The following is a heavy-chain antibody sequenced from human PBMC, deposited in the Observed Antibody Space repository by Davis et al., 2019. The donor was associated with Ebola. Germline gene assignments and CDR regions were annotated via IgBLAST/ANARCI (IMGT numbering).Heavy chain of an antibody. CDR2: LGLSADT. V-gene: IGHV3-23*01. D-gene: IGHD3-3*01. CDR1: GFIFSSYV. Sequence: GESLKISCEASGFIFSSYVMSWVRRAPGKGLEWVSTLGLSADTYYADSVKGRFTISRDNSKNTLYLQMNDLRAEDTAVYYCAREGKVFGCDYWGQGALVTVSS. CDR3: AREGKVFGCDY. J-gene: IGHJ4*02.